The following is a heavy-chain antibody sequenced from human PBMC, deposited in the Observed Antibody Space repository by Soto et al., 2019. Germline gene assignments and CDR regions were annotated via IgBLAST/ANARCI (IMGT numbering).Heavy chain of an antibody. J-gene: IGHJ4*02. Sequence: EVQLVESGGGLVKPGGSLRLSCAASGFTFSSYSMNWVRQAPGKGLEWVSSISSSSSYIYYADSVKGRFTISRDNAKNSLYLQMNSLRAEDTAVYYCAAWGGITIFGVVSPQLDYWGQGTLVTVSS. CDR3: AAWGGITIFGVVSPQLDY. CDR2: ISSSSSYI. V-gene: IGHV3-21*01. CDR1: GFTFSSYS. D-gene: IGHD3-3*01.